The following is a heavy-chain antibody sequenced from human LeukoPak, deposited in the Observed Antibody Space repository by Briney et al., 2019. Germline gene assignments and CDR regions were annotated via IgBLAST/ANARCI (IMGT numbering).Heavy chain of an antibody. V-gene: IGHV1-2*02. J-gene: IGHJ6*03. CDR1: GYTFTDYY. D-gene: IGHD1-26*01. Sequence: ASVKVSCKASGYTFTDYYIHWVRQAPGQGLEWMGWINPNSDYTFYAQKFQGRVTLTRDTSISTVYMELSSLRSEDTAVYYCARGSTGSGSVRWYYYYYMDVWGKGTTVTVSS. CDR2: INPNSDYT. CDR3: ARGSTGSGSVRWYYYYYMDV.